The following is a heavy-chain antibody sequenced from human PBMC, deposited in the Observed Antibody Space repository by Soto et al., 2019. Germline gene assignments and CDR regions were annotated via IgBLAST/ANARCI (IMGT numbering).Heavy chain of an antibody. Sequence: GASVKVSCKASGGTFSSYAISWVRQAPGQGLEWMGGIIPIFGTANYAQKFQGRVTITADESTSTAYMELSSLRSEDTAVYYCAREGRGGTYPRYYYYYGMDVWGQGTTVTVSS. CDR2: IIPIFGTA. CDR1: GGTFSSYA. CDR3: AREGRGGTYPRYYYYYGMDV. J-gene: IGHJ6*02. V-gene: IGHV1-69*13. D-gene: IGHD1-1*01.